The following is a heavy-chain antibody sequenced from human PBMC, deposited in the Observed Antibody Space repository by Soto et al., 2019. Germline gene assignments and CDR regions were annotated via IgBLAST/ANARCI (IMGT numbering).Heavy chain of an antibody. CDR3: ARRYYDCWSGYYYYYMDV. CDR1: GGSISSSSYY. V-gene: IGHV4-39*01. Sequence: PSETLSLTCTVSGGSISSSSYYWGWIRQPPGKGLEWIGSIYYSGSTYYNPSLKSRVTISVDTSKNQFSLKLSSVTAADTAVYYCARRYYDCWSGYYYYYMDVWGKGTTVTVSS. CDR2: IYYSGST. J-gene: IGHJ6*03. D-gene: IGHD3-3*01.